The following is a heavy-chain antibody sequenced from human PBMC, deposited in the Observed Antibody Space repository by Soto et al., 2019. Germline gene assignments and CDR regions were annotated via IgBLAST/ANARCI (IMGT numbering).Heavy chain of an antibody. V-gene: IGHV4-30-4*01. CDR3: ARVPSPDITIFGVGQKVFGY. Sequence: PSETLSLTCTVSGGSISSGDYYWSWIRQPPGKGLEWIGYIYYSGSTYYNPSLKSRVTISVDTSKNQFSLKLSSVTAADTAVYYCARVPSPDITIFGVGQKVFGYWGQGTLVTVSS. J-gene: IGHJ4*02. D-gene: IGHD3-3*01. CDR1: GGSISSGDYY. CDR2: IYYSGST.